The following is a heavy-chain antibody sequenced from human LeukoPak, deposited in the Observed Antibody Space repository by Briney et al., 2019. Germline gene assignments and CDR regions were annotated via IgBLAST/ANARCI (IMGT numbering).Heavy chain of an antibody. CDR1: GNSFTNYW. J-gene: IGHJ6*03. D-gene: IGHD2-21*02. CDR2: IYPGDSDT. Sequence: GESLKISCKGSGNSFTNYWIGWVRQMPGKGLEWMGIIYPGDSDTRYSPSFQGQVTISADKSISTAYLQWSSLKASDTAMYYCATRIGSRDSLYYVDVWGKGTTVTVSS. V-gene: IGHV5-51*01. CDR3: ATRIGSRDSLYYVDV.